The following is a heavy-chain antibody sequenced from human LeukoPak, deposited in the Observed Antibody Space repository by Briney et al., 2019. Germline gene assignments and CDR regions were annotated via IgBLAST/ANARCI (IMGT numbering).Heavy chain of an antibody. J-gene: IGHJ4*02. CDR1: GFTFSSYG. Sequence: PGRSLRLSCAASGFTFSSYGMHWVRQAPGKGLEWVAVISYDGSNKYYADSVKGRFTISRDNSKNTLYLQMNSLRAEDTAVYYCAKDQPYYYDSSGYYQPHLTALWGQGTLVTVSS. D-gene: IGHD3-22*01. CDR2: ISYDGSNK. CDR3: AKDQPYYYDSSGYYQPHLTAL. V-gene: IGHV3-30*18.